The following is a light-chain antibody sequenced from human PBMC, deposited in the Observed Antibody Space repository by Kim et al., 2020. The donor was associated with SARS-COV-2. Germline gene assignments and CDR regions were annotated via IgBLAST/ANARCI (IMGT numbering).Light chain of an antibody. CDR3: KQYHDRPPWT. V-gene: IGKV3-15*01. CDR1: QNISNN. J-gene: IGKJ1*01. CDR2: CTS. Sequence: EIVMTQSPATLSVSPGEGATLSCRASQNISNNFAWYQQKPGQAPRLLIYCTSTRSTGVPARFSGGGSGTEFILTISSRQSEDVAVYYCKQYHDRPPWTFGQGTQVEIK.